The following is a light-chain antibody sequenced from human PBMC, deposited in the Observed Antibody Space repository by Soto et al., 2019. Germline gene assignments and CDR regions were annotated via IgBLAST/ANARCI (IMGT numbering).Light chain of an antibody. CDR2: DAS. V-gene: IGKV3-11*01. J-gene: IGKJ1*01. CDR3: QQRSNWPT. CDR1: QSVSSY. Sequence: EIVLTQSPAALSFSPGGRATLSCRASQSVSSYLAWYQQKPGQAPRLLIYDASNRATGIPARFSGSGSGTDFTLTISSLEPEDFAVYYCQQRSNWPTFGQGTKVDIK.